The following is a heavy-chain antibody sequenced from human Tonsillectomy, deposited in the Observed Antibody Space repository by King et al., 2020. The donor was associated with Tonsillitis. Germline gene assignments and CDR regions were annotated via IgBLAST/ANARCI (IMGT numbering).Heavy chain of an antibody. CDR3: AARYNAFDY. CDR1: GFTFSSNW. D-gene: IGHD1-1*01. V-gene: IGHV3-74*02. J-gene: IGHJ4*02. Sequence: VQLVESGGGLVQPGGSLRLSCAASGFTFSSNWMHRVRQAPGKGRVLGSPINSDGSSTRYADSVKGRFTISRDNAKNTLYLQMKSLRAEDTAVYYCAARYNAFDYWGQGTLVTVSS. CDR2: INSDGSST.